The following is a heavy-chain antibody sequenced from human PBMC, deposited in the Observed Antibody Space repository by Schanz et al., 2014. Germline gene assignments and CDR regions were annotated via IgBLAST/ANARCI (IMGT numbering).Heavy chain of an antibody. J-gene: IGHJ4*02. CDR3: AKAGSGWSTAGYYY. D-gene: IGHD6-19*01. Sequence: QVQLVDSGGGLVKPGGSLRLSCAASGFTFSDYYMTWIRQAPGKGLEWVSDISDSGDSTHYADSVKGRFTISRDNAKNSLFLQMSSLRAEDTAVYYCAKAGSGWSTAGYYYWGQGTLVTVSS. CDR2: ISDSGDST. V-gene: IGHV3-11*05. CDR1: GFTFSDYY.